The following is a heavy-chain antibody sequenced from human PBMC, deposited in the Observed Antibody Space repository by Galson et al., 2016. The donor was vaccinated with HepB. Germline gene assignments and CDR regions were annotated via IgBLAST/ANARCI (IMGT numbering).Heavy chain of an antibody. D-gene: IGHD3-3*01. Sequence: SLRLSCAASGFTFSSYSMNWVRQAPGKGLDWVSSISSGSSYIYYADSVKGRFTISRDNAKNSLHLQMNSLRAEDTAVYYCARLILTYDFWSHYAMDVWGKGTTVIVTS. CDR1: GFTFSSYS. V-gene: IGHV3-21*01. J-gene: IGHJ6*04. CDR3: ARLILTYDFWSHYAMDV. CDR2: ISSGSSYI.